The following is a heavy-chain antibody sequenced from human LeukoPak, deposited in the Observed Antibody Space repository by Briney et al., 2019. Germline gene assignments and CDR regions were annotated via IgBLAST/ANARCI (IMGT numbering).Heavy chain of an antibody. D-gene: IGHD6-13*01. CDR2: IYSGGST. CDR1: GFTVSSNY. V-gene: IGHV3-66*01. CDR3: ASVVTPYSSSWYVHYYYGMDV. Sequence: PGGSLRLSCAASGFTVSSNYMSWVRQAPGKGLEWVSVIYSGGSTYYADSVKGRFTISRDNSKNTLYLQMNSLRAEDTAVYYCASVVTPYSSSWYVHYYYGMDVWGQGTTVTVSS. J-gene: IGHJ6*02.